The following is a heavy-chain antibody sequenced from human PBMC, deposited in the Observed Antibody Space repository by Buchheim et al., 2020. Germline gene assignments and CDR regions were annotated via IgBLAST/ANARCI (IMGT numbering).Heavy chain of an antibody. CDR2: ISGSGGSR. V-gene: IGHV3-23*04. Sequence: EVQLVESGGGLVQPGGSLRLSCAASGFTFSSYAMSWVRQAPGKGLEWVSAISGSGGSRYYADSVKGRFTISRDKSKNTLYLQMNSLRAEDTAVYYCAKDIVDIVLMVYALGTFDIWGQGT. CDR3: AKDIVDIVLMVYALGTFDI. J-gene: IGHJ3*02. D-gene: IGHD2-8*01. CDR1: GFTFSSYA.